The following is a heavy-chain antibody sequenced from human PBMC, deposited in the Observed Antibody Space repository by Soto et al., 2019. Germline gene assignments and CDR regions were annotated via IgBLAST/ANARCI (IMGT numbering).Heavy chain of an antibody. J-gene: IGHJ4*01. Sequence: GGSLRLSCAASGFTFSDSAIHWVRQASGKGLEWVGCIRSKGNSYATAFAASVKGRLTISRDDSRITAYLQMNSLQTEDTAVYYCTVRFCSGGTCYADYWGHGTLVTVSS. D-gene: IGHD2-15*01. CDR1: GFTFSDSA. V-gene: IGHV3-73*01. CDR2: IRSKGNSYAT. CDR3: TVRFCSGGTCYADY.